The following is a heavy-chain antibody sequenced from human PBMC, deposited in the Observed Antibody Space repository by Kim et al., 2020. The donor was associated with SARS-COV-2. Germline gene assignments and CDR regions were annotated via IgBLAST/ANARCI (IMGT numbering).Heavy chain of an antibody. Sequence: SETLSLTCTVSGGSISSSSYYWGWIRQPPGKGLEWIGSIYYSGSTYYNPSLKSRVTISVDTSKDQFSLKLSSVTAAGTAVYYCAGTFRGRGLMIGYWGQGTLVTVSS. CDR3: AGTFRGRGLMIGY. J-gene: IGHJ4*02. CDR1: GGSISSSSYY. D-gene: IGHD4-17*01. V-gene: IGHV4-39*01. CDR2: IYYSGST.